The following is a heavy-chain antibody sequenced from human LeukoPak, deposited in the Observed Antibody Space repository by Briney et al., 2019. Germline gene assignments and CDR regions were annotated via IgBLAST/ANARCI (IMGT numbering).Heavy chain of an antibody. V-gene: IGHV4-4*07. CDR2: IYTSGST. D-gene: IGHD3-3*01. Sequence: SETLSLTCAVSGGSISSYYWSWIRRPAGKGLEWIGRIYTSGSTNYNPSLKSRVTMSVDTSKNQFSLKLSSVTAADTAVYYCAREGDFWSGYYYYYGMDVWGQGTTVTVSS. CDR1: GGSISSYY. CDR3: AREGDFWSGYYYYYGMDV. J-gene: IGHJ6*02.